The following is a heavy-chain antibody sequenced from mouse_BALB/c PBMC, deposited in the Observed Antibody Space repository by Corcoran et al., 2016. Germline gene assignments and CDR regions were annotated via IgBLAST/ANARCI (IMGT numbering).Heavy chain of an antibody. D-gene: IGHD1-1*01. CDR3: ARSDGSSWFAY. CDR2: INTYTGEP. CDR1: GYTFTNYG. V-gene: IGHV9-3-1*01. J-gene: IGHJ3*01. Sequence: QIQLVQSGPELKKPGETVKISCKASGYTFTNYGMNWVKQAPGKGLKWMGWINTYTGEPTYADDFKGRFAFSLETSDSTAYLQINNLKNEDTATYVCARSDGSSWFAYWGQGTLVTVSA.